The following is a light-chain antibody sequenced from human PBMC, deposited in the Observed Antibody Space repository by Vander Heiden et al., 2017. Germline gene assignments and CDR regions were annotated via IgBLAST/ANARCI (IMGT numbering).Light chain of an antibody. CDR1: SSDVGRYDL. Sequence: HSALTQPASVSGSPGQSITISCTGTSSDVGRYDLVSWYQQHPGNAPKLIIYEVIKRPSGVSNRFSGSKSANTASLTISGLQAEDEADYYCCSFAVGSTYVFGTGTKVTVL. V-gene: IGLV2-23*02. CDR3: CSFAVGSTYV. J-gene: IGLJ1*01. CDR2: EVI.